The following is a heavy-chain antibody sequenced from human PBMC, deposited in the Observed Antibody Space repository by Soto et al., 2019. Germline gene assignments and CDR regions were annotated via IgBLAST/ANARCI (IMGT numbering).Heavy chain of an antibody. J-gene: IGHJ4*02. V-gene: IGHV3-48*02. Sequence: EVQLVESGGGLVQPGGSLRLSCAASGFTFSTYKMNWVRQAPGTGLEWVSYISSSSSTIYYADSVKGRFTISRDNAKNSRYLQMNSLRDEDTAVYYCAREAYDYDDTSGYYRHWGQGTLVTVSS. D-gene: IGHD3-22*01. CDR3: AREAYDYDDTSGYYRH. CDR1: GFTFSTYK. CDR2: ISSSSSTI.